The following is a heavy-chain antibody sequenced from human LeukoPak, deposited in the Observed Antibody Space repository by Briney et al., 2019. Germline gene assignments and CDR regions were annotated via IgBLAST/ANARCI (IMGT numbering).Heavy chain of an antibody. CDR2: INPNSGGT. V-gene: IGHV1-2*02. D-gene: IGHD2-2*01. Sequence: ASVKVSCKASGYTFTSYYMHWVRQAPGQGLEWMGWINPNSGGTNYAQKFQGRVTMTRDTSISTAYMELSRLRSDDTAVYYCAREPCSSTSCYYYFDYWGQGTLVTVSS. J-gene: IGHJ4*02. CDR1: GYTFTSYY. CDR3: AREPCSSTSCYYYFDY.